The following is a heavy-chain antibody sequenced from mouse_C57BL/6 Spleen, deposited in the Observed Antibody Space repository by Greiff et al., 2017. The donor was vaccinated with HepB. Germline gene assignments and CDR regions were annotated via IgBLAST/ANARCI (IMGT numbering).Heavy chain of an antibody. J-gene: IGHJ4*01. V-gene: IGHV1-26*01. D-gene: IGHD2-2*01. Sequence: EVQLQQSGPELVKPGASVKISCKASGYTLTDYYMNWVKQSHGKSLEWIGDINPNNGGTSYNQKFKGKATLTVDKSSSTAYMELRSLTSEDSAVYYCARGVVTTRGYAMDYWGQGTSVTVSS. CDR2: INPNNGGT. CDR1: GYTLTDYY. CDR3: ARGVVTTRGYAMDY.